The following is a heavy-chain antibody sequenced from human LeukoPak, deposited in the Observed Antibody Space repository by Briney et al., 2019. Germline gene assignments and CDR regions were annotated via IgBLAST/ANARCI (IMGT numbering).Heavy chain of an antibody. J-gene: IGHJ4*02. V-gene: IGHV2-5*02. D-gene: IGHD2-15*01. Sequence: SGPTLVNPTQTLTLTCTFSGFSLSTSGVGVGWIRQPPGKALEWLALIYWDDDKRYSPSLKSRLTITKDTSKNQVVLIMTNMDPVDTATYYCAHLGAVAATGYFDYWGQGTLVTVSS. CDR2: IYWDDDK. CDR3: AHLGAVAATGYFDY. CDR1: GFSLSTSGVG.